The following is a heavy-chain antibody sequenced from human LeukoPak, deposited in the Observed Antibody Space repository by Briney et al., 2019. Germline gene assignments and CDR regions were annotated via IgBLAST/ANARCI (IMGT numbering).Heavy chain of an antibody. Sequence: SETLSLTCTVSGGSVTTSYWSWIRQPAGKGLEWIGRIYTSGSTNYNPSLKSRVTMSVDTSKNQFSLKLSSVTAADTAVYYCARVALWFGELTHYFDYWGQGTLVTVSS. CDR1: GGSVTTSY. V-gene: IGHV4-4*07. CDR2: IYTSGST. D-gene: IGHD3-10*01. J-gene: IGHJ4*02. CDR3: ARVALWFGELTHYFDY.